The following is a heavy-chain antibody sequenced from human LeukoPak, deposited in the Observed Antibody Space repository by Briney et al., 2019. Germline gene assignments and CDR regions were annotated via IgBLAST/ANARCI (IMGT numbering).Heavy chain of an antibody. CDR2: ISAGSSST. V-gene: IGHV3-23*01. CDR3: AELGITMIGGV. D-gene: IGHD3-10*02. J-gene: IGHJ6*04. CDR1: GFTFSSYA. Sequence: GGSLRLSCAASGFTFSSYAMNWVRQAPGKGLEWVSVISAGSSSTYYADSVKGRFTISRDNAKNSLYLQMNSLRAEDTAVYYCAELGITMIGGVWGKGTTVTISS.